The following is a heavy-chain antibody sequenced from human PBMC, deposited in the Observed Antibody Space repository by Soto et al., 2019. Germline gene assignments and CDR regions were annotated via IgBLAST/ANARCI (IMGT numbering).Heavy chain of an antibody. CDR2: IYYSGST. J-gene: IGHJ3*01. CDR1: GGSISSSSYY. Sequence: QLQLQESGPGLVKPSETLSLTCTVSGGSISSSSYYWGWIRQPPGQGMEWIGSIYYSGSTYYNPSVKSRVTISVDTSKNPFSLKLSSVTAADTAVYYCARHAPPDGGNAFDFWGQGTMVTVSS. V-gene: IGHV4-39*01. CDR3: ARHAPPDGGNAFDF. D-gene: IGHD4-17*01.